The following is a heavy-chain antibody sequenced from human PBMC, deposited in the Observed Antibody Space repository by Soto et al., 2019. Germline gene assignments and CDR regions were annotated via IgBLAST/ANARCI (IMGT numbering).Heavy chain of an antibody. J-gene: IGHJ4*02. CDR1: GYTFTSYG. CDR3: ASSYYYDSSGYTTSWDY. V-gene: IGHV1-18*01. CDR2: ISAYNGNT. D-gene: IGHD3-22*01. Sequence: GASVKVSCKASGYTFTSYGISWVRQAPGQGLEWMGWISAYNGNTNYAQKLQGRVTMTTDTSTSTAYMGLRSLRSDDTAVYYCASSYYYDSSGYTTSWDYWGQGTLVTVSS.